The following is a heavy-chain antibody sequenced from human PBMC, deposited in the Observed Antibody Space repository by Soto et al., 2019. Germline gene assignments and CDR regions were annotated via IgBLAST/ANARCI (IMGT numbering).Heavy chain of an antibody. J-gene: IGHJ6*03. D-gene: IGHD3-10*01. CDR1: GFTFSSYA. Sequence: GGSLRLSCAASGFTFSSYAMSWVRQAPGKGLEWVSAISGSGGSTYYADSVKGRFTISRDNSKNTLYLQMNSLGAEDTAVYYCAKAGSTPLYYYYYMDVWGKGTTVTVSS. CDR2: ISGSGGST. V-gene: IGHV3-23*01. CDR3: AKAGSTPLYYYYYMDV.